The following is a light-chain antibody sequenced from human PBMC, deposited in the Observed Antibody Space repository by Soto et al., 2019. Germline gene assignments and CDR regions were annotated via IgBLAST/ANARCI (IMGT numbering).Light chain of an antibody. V-gene: IGKV3-11*01. Sequence: EIVLTQSPATLSLSPGERATLSCRASQSVNPHLAWYQHKGGQAPRLLIFDASHRATGIPTRFSGSGSGTDFNLTISSLETEDFAVYYCQQRSDRPTFGGGTKVEIK. J-gene: IGKJ4*01. CDR3: QQRSDRPT. CDR2: DAS. CDR1: QSVNPH.